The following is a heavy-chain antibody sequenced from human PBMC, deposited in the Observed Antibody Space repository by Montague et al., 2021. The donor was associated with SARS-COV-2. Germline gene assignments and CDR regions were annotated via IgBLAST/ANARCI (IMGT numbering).Heavy chain of an antibody. D-gene: IGHD2-21*02. J-gene: IGHJ4*02. V-gene: IGHV2-70*11. CDR3: ARMGVVTALDY. Sequence: PALVKPTQTLTLTCTFSGFSLTTSGVGVGWIRQPPGKALEWLARIDWDDDKYYSTSLKTRLTISKDTSKNQVVLTMTNMDPVDTATYYCARMGVVTALDYWGQGTLVTVSS. CDR2: IDWDDDK. CDR1: GFSLTTSGVG.